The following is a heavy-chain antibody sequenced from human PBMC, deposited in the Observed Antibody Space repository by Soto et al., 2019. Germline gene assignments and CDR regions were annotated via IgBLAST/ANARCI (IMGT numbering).Heavy chain of an antibody. D-gene: IGHD3-10*01. CDR3: ARGLTMVRGVIITTGNWFDP. Sequence: SETLSLTCAVSGGSISSAAYCWSWIRQSPDKGLEWIGHIYDGGTTYSSPSLKGRVTISVDTSKNQFSLKLSSVTAADTAVYYCARGLTMVRGVIITTGNWFDPWGQGTLVTVSS. V-gene: IGHV4-30-2*06. CDR1: GGSISSAAYC. J-gene: IGHJ5*02. CDR2: IYDGGTT.